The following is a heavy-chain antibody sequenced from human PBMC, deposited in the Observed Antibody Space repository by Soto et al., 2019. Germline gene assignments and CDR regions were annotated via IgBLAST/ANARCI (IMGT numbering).Heavy chain of an antibody. CDR3: ARDEKGSGSYSPDYYHDGIDV. CDR2: INAGNGNT. Sequence: ASVKVSCKASGYTFTSYAMHWVRQAPGQRLEWMGWINAGNGNTKYSQKFQGRVTITRDTSASTAYMELSSLRSEDTAVYYCARDEKGSGSYSPDYYHDGIDVWARGTTDPVSS. D-gene: IGHD3-10*01. J-gene: IGHJ6*02. CDR1: GYTFTSYA. V-gene: IGHV1-3*01.